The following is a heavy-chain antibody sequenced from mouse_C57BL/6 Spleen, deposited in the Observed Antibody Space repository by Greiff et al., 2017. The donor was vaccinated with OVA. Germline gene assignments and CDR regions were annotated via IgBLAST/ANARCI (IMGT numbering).Heavy chain of an antibody. D-gene: IGHD6-1*01. CDR2: IYPGSGST. J-gene: IGHJ2*01. CDR1: GYTFTSYW. V-gene: IGHV1-55*01. CDR3: ARERQDY. Sequence: QVHVKQPGAELVKPGASVKMSCKASGYTFTSYWITWVKQRPGQGLEWIGDIYPGSGSTNYNEKFKSKATLTVDTSSSTAYMQLSSLTSEDSAVYYCARERQDYWGQGTTLTVSS.